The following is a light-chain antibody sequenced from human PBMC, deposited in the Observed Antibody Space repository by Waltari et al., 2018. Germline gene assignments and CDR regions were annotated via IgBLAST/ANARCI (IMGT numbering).Light chain of an antibody. V-gene: IGLV4-69*02. CDR2: VNSDGSH. CDR1: RGHSSNI. CDR3: QTGGHGTWV. Sequence: QLVLTQSPSASASLGASVKLTCTLIRGHSSNIVAWPQQQTEKGPRFLMKVNSDGSHSKGDEIPDRFSGSSSGAERYLTIATVQSEDEAVYYCQTGGHGTWVFGGGTKLTVL. J-gene: IGLJ3*02.